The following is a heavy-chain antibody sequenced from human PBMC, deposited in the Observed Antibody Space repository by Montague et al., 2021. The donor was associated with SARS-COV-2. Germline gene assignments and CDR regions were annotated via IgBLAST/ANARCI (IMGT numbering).Heavy chain of an antibody. Sequence: SLRLSCAASGLAISMYWMTWVRQAPGKGLEWVANIKQDGSETYYAGSVKGRFSISRDNTKSSLYLQLNSLRADDTAVYYCGFNSVAGAGDSLGQGTLVTVSS. CDR1: GLAISMYW. V-gene: IGHV3-7*01. J-gene: IGHJ4*02. CDR3: GFNSVAGAGDS. D-gene: IGHD6-13*01. CDR2: IKQDGSET.